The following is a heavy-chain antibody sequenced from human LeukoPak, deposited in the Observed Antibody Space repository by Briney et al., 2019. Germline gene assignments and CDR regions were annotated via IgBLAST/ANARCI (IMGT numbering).Heavy chain of an antibody. CDR1: GGSISNYY. Sequence: SETLSLTCTVSGGSISNYYWSWIRQPPGKALEWIGYIYYTGTTKYNPSLKSRATISLDTSKNQFSLKLTSVTAADTALFFCARGYDIDVWGQGTTVTVSS. CDR3: ARGYDIDV. V-gene: IGHV4-59*01. J-gene: IGHJ6*02. CDR2: IYYTGTT.